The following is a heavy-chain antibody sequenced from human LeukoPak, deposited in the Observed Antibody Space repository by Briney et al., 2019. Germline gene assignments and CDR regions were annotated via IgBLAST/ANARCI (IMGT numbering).Heavy chain of an antibody. CDR1: GDSISSSNCY. V-gene: IGHV4-39*01. CDR2: IYFSGGT. Sequence: SETLSLTCTVSGDSISSSNCYWGWIRQPPGKGLEWIGSIYFSGGTYYNASLKSRVTISVDASKNQFSLKLSSVTAADTAVYYCAKGGEAKWFGELIKTQYYYYMDVWGKGTTVTVSS. J-gene: IGHJ6*03. CDR3: AKGGEAKWFGELIKTQYYYYMDV. D-gene: IGHD3-10*01.